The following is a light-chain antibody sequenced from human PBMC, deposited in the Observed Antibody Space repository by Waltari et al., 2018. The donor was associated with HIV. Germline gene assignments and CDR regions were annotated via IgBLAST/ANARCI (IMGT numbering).Light chain of an antibody. CDR3: HQYYSSPLT. J-gene: IGKJ4*01. Sequence: DIVLTQSPDSLAVSLGERATIYCKSSQSIFFSSKNKNYLAWYQQKPGQPPKLLISWASTRESGVPDRFSGSGSGTDFSLTIRSLQAEDGATYYCHQYYSSPLTFGGGTKLEI. CDR2: WAS. CDR1: QSIFFSSKNKNY. V-gene: IGKV4-1*01.